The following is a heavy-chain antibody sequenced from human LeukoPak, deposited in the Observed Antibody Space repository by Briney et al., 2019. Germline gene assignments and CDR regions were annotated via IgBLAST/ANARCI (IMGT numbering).Heavy chain of an antibody. J-gene: IGHJ5*02. Sequence: GGSLRLPCAASGFPFSSYWMHWVRRAPGKGLVWVSRINTDGSSTSYADSVKGRFTISRDNAKNTLYLQMNSLRAEDTAVYYCARDRFCSGGSCSSGWFDPWGQGTLVTVSS. CDR1: GFPFSSYW. V-gene: IGHV3-74*01. D-gene: IGHD2-15*01. CDR3: ARDRFCSGGSCSSGWFDP. CDR2: INTDGSST.